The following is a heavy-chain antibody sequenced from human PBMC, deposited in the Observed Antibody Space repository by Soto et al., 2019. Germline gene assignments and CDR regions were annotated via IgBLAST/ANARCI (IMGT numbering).Heavy chain of an antibody. CDR2: IIPIFGTA. CDR3: ARERSGRYRDAFDI. Sequence: QVQLVQSGAEVKKPGSSVKVSCKASGGTFSSYAISWVRQAPGQGLEWMGGIIPIFGTANYAQKFQGRVTXXAXEXXSTAYMELSSLRSEDRAEYYCARERSGRYRDAFDIWGQGTMVTVSS. D-gene: IGHD1-26*01. J-gene: IGHJ3*02. CDR1: GGTFSSYA. V-gene: IGHV1-69*12.